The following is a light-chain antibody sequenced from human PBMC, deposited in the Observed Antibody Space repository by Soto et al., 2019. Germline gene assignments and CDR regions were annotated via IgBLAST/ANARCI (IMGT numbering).Light chain of an antibody. Sequence: QSALTQPASVSGSPGQSIAISCTGTSSDVGNYPYVSWYQQHPGKVPKLVIFDVQHRPSGVSDRFSGSKSGNTASLTISGLQAEDEADYFCASYTTSSTVVFGGGTKVTVL. CDR1: SSDVGNYPY. V-gene: IGLV2-14*03. CDR2: DVQ. CDR3: ASYTTSSTVV. J-gene: IGLJ3*02.